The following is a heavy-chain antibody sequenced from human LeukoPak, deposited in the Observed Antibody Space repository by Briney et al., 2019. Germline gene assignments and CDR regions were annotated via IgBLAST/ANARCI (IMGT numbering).Heavy chain of an antibody. D-gene: IGHD6-6*01. CDR3: ARTAARRFDY. CDR1: GYTFASCD. CDR2: MNPNSGNT. V-gene: IGHV1-8*01. J-gene: IGHJ4*02. Sequence: GASVKVSCKASGYTFASCDINWVRQATGQGLEWMGWMNPNSGNTGYAQKFQGRVTMTGDTSTSTVYMELSSLRSDDTAVYYCARTAARRFDYWGQGTLVTVSS.